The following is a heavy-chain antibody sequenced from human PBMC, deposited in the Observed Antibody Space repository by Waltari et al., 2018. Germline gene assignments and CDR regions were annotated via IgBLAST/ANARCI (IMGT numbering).Heavy chain of an antibody. CDR3: ARDFASTYFFDY. J-gene: IGHJ4*02. CDR2: IWYDGRYE. CDR1: GFYFRGCV. Sequence: QVQLVASGGGVVQPGRSLRPSCSASGFYFRGCVMHWVRQAQGKGLEWVTVIWYDGRYEYYADSVKGRFTISRDNSKDTLYLQMNSLRAEDTAVYYCARDFASTYFFDYWGQGTLVTVSS. V-gene: IGHV3-33*01.